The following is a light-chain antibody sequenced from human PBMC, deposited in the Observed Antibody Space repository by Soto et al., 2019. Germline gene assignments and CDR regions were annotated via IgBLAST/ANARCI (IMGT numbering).Light chain of an antibody. J-gene: IGKJ5*01. CDR1: QNIHTN. V-gene: IGKV3-15*01. Sequence: EIVMTQSPATLSVSPGERATLSCMAFQNIHTNLAWYQQKPGQAPRLLFYGASTGATGLPARFSGSGSGTEFTLTISSLEPEDFAVYYCQQRNSWPPTFTFGQGTRLEI. CDR3: QQRNSWPPTFT. CDR2: GAS.